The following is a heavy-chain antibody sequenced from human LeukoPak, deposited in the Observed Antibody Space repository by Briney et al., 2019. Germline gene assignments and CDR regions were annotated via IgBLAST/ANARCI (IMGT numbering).Heavy chain of an antibody. V-gene: IGHV4-31*03. Sequence: SQTLSLTCTVAGGSVTSSGQYWTWIRQHPGKGLEWIGDIFHSGSTNYNPSLKSRIIMSVDTSKNQFSLILSSATAADTAVYFCARRTTWLYFNALDVWGPGTTVTVS. D-gene: IGHD5-24*01. CDR3: ARRTTWLYFNALDV. CDR1: GGSVTSSGQY. CDR2: IFHSGST. J-gene: IGHJ6*02.